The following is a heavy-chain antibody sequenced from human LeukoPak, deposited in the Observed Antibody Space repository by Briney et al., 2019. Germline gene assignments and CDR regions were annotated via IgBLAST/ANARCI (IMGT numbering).Heavy chain of an antibody. CDR1: GXTFSDYY. D-gene: IGHD6-13*01. Sequence: PGGSLRLSCAASGXTFSDYYMSWIRQAPGKGLEWVSYISSSSSYTNYADSVKGRFTISRDKAKNSLYMQMNSLRDEDTAVYYCATRRQQLVMNYYGMDVWGQGTTVTVSS. CDR3: ATRRQQLVMNYYGMDV. CDR2: ISSSSSYT. V-gene: IGHV3-11*06. J-gene: IGHJ6*02.